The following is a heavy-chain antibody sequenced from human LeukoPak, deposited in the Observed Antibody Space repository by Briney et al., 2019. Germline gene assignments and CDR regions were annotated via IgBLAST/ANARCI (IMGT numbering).Heavy chain of an antibody. CDR3: ARDVPYYYDSSGYYSPFDC. CDR2: ISGTGGRT. J-gene: IGHJ4*02. CDR1: GFTFSSYE. Sequence: RGSLRLSCAASGFTFSSYEMNWVRQAPGKGLEWVSDISGTGGRTYYADSVKGRFTISRDNSKNTVDLLMNSLRAEDTAIYYCARDVPYYYDSSGYYSPFDCWGQGTLVTVSS. D-gene: IGHD3-22*01. V-gene: IGHV3-23*01.